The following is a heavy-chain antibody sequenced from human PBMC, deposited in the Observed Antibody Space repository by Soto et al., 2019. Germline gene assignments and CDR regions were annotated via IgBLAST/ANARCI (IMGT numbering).Heavy chain of an antibody. D-gene: IGHD3-10*01. CDR1: GFTLKSYE. J-gene: IGHJ6*02. CDR2: ITSSTRTT. Sequence: GGSLRLSCEASGFTLKSYEVNWVRQAPGKGLEWISYITSSTRTTYYADSVKGRFTISRDNARKSVYLQMNSLRVEDTAIYYFARGNTSIQGDLSHYNGLDVWGQGTTVTVSS. CDR3: ARGNTSIQGDLSHYNGLDV. V-gene: IGHV3-48*03.